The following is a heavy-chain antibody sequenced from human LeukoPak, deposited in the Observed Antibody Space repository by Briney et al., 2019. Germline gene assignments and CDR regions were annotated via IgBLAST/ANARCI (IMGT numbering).Heavy chain of an antibody. D-gene: IGHD4-17*01. CDR2: INPNSGGT. CDR3: ARSLYARVMTTVTDDAFDI. CDR1: GYTFTGYY. J-gene: IGHJ3*02. Sequence: GASVKVSCKASGYTFTGYYMHWVRQAPGQGLEWMGWINPNSGGTNYAQKFQGRVTMTRETSISTAYMELSRLRSDDTAVYYCARSLYARVMTTVTDDAFDIWGQGTMVTVSS. V-gene: IGHV1-2*02.